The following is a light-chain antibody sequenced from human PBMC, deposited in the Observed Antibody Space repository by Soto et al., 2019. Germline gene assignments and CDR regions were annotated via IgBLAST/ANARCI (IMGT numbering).Light chain of an antibody. CDR3: QQYNSWPPT. CDR1: QSARSN. V-gene: IGKV3-15*01. J-gene: IGKJ5*01. CDR2: DAS. Sequence: EIVMTQSPATLSVSLGERATLSCRASQSARSNLAWYQQKPGQAPRLLMYDASTRAPGIPARFSGSGSGTELTLTISSLQSDDFAVYHCQQYNSWPPTFGHGTRLEI.